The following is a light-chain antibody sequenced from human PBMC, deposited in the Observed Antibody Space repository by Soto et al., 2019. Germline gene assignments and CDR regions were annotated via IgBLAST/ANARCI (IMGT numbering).Light chain of an antibody. CDR2: GAS. CDR1: QSVLYTSNNKNY. J-gene: IGKJ1*01. V-gene: IGKV4-1*01. Sequence: DIVMTQSPDSLAVSLGERGTINCKSSQSVLYTSNNKNYIAWYQQKSGQPPKLLIYGASNRESGVPDRFSGGGSGTDFTLTISRLEAEDVAVYYCQQYDSSPRTFGQGTKVDIK. CDR3: QQYDSSPRT.